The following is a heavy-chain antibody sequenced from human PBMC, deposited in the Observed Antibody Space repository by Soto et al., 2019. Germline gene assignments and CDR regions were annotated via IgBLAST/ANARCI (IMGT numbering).Heavy chain of an antibody. CDR1: GFTFTSSA. D-gene: IGHD3-3*01. CDR2: IVVGSGNT. V-gene: IGHV1-58*01. Sequence: QMQLVQSGPEVKKPGTSVKVSCKASGFTFTSSAVQWVRQARGQRLEWIGWIVVGSGNTNYAQKFQERVTITRDMSTSTAYMELSSLRSEDTAVYYCAAVNFWSGYNPSFDYWGQGTLVTVSS. CDR3: AAVNFWSGYNPSFDY. J-gene: IGHJ4*02.